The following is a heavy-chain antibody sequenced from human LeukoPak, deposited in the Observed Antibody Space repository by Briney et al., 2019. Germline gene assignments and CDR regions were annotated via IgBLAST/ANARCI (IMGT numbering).Heavy chain of an antibody. CDR2: INPNSGGT. Sequence: GASVKVSCKASGYIFTNYAMNWVRQAPGQGLEWMGWINPNSGGTNYAQKFQGRVTMTRDTSISTAYMELSRLRSDDTAVYYCARDSHSSGWFNYYYYYYMDVWGKGTTVTVSS. J-gene: IGHJ6*03. D-gene: IGHD6-19*01. CDR3: ARDSHSSGWFNYYYYYYMDV. CDR1: GYIFTNYA. V-gene: IGHV1-2*02.